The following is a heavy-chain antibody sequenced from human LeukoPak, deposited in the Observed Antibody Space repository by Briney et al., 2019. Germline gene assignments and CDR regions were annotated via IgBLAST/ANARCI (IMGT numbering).Heavy chain of an antibody. CDR2: INTSGST. V-gene: IGHV4-61*02. D-gene: IGHD6-13*01. CDR3: AREGYTSSWYSGYYYFDY. J-gene: IGHJ4*02. CDR1: GGSISSGSYF. Sequence: PSQTLSLTCTVSGGSISSGSYFWTWIRQPAGKRLEWIGRINTSGSTNYNPSLKSRVTISVDTSKNQFSLKLSSVTAADTAVFFCAREGYTSSWYSGYYYFDYWGQATLVTVSS.